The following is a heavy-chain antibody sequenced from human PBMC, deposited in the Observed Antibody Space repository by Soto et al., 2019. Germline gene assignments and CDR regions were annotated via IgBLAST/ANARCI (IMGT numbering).Heavy chain of an antibody. CDR2: IIPIFGTA. J-gene: IGHJ5*02. CDR1: GGTFSSYA. V-gene: IGHV1-69*01. D-gene: IGHD6-6*01. Sequence: QVQLVQSGAEVKKPGSSVKVSCKASGGTFSSYAISWVRQAPGQGLEWMGGIIPIFGTANYAQKFHGRVTITADESTSTANMELSSLRSEETAVYYCARDFARIAARRSWFDPWGQGTLVTVS. CDR3: ARDFARIAARRSWFDP.